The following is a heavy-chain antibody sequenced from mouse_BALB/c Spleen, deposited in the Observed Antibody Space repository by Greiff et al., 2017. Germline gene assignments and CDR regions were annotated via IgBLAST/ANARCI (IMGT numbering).Heavy chain of an antibody. CDR3: ARDPLDSSGYGGFAY. J-gene: IGHJ3*01. D-gene: IGHD3-2*01. CDR2: ISYDGSN. Sequence: EVQLQESGPGLVKPSQSLSLTCSVTGYSITSGYYWNWIRQFPGNKLEWMGYISYDGSNNYNPSLKNRISITRDTSKNQFFLKLNSVTTEDTATYYCARDPLDSSGYGGFAYWGQGTLVTVSA. V-gene: IGHV3-6*02. CDR1: GYSITSGYY.